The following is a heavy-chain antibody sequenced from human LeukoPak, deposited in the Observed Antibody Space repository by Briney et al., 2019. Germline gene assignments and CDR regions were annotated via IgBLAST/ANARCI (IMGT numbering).Heavy chain of an antibody. Sequence: GGTLRLSCAASGFTFNTYGMSWVRQAPGKGLEWVSGISGSGGATYYADSVKGRFTVSRDDPHNTLYLQMNSVRAEDTAVYYCARSGGGFYDSRFFDYWGQGTLVTVSS. D-gene: IGHD3-22*01. CDR3: ARSGGGFYDSRFFDY. CDR2: ISGSGGAT. J-gene: IGHJ4*02. V-gene: IGHV3-23*01. CDR1: GFTFNTYG.